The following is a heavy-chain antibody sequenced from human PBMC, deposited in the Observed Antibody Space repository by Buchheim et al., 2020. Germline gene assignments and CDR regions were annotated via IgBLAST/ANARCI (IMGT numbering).Heavy chain of an antibody. Sequence: EVQLLESGGGLVQSGGSLRLSCVGSGFTFSSYAMSWVRQAPGKGLEWVSAISGSGGSTYYADSVKGRFTISRDNSKNTLYLQMNSLRAEDTAVYYCAKTNTYYDFWSGYGGYYYGMDVWGQGTT. J-gene: IGHJ6*02. CDR1: GFTFSSYA. CDR2: ISGSGGST. V-gene: IGHV3-23*01. CDR3: AKTNTYYDFWSGYGGYYYGMDV. D-gene: IGHD3-3*01.